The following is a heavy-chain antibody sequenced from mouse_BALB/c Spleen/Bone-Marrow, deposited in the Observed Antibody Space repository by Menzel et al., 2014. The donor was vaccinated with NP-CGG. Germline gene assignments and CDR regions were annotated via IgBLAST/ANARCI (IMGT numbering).Heavy chain of an antibody. D-gene: IGHD1-1*01. CDR3: ARVYGWYFDV. CDR1: GFTFSSYG. Sequence: EVQVVESGGGLVQPGGSLKLSCVASGFTFSSYGMSWVRQTPDKRLELVATISNDGGSTYYPDSVKGQFTISRDNAKNTLYLQMSSLKSEDTAMYYCARVYGWYFDVWGAGTTVTVSS. CDR2: ISNDGGST. J-gene: IGHJ1*01. V-gene: IGHV5-6-3*01.